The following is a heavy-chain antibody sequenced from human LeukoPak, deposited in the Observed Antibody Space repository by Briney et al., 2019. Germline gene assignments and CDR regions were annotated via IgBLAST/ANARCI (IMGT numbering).Heavy chain of an antibody. V-gene: IGHV1-2*02. CDR2: INPNSGDT. CDR1: GYTFTGYY. CDR3: ARGYYDSSDFEYFQH. D-gene: IGHD3-22*01. Sequence: ASVKVSCKASGYTFTGYYIHWVRQAPGQGLEWMAWINPNSGDTNFAQKFQGRVTMTRDTSISTVYMELSRLRSDDTAVFFCARGYYDSSDFEYFQHWGQGTLVTVSS. J-gene: IGHJ1*01.